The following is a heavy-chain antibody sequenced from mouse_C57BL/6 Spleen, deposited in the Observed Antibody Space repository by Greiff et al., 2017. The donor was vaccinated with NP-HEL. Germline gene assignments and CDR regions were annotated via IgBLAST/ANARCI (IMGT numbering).Heavy chain of an antibody. D-gene: IGHD2-4*01. Sequence: EVHLVESGPGLVKPSQSLSLTCSVTGYSITSGYYWNWIRQFPGNKLEWMGYISYDGSNNYNPSLKNRISITRDTSKNQFFLKLNSVTTSDTATYYCARDYDYDVAYWGQGTLVTVSA. CDR2: ISYDGSN. CDR1: GYSITSGYY. J-gene: IGHJ3*01. CDR3: ARDYDYDVAY. V-gene: IGHV3-6*01.